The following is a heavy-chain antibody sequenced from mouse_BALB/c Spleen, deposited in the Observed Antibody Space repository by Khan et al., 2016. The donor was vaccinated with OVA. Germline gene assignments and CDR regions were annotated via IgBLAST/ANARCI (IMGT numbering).Heavy chain of an antibody. Sequence: EVELVESGPGLVKPSQSLSLTCTVTGYSITSDYAWNWIRQFPGNKLEWMGYISYSGSTSYNPSFKSRISITRDTSKNQFFLQLNSVTTEDTATXYGARSKYGNYVGFAYWGQGTLVTVSA. V-gene: IGHV3-2*02. CDR1: GYSITSDYA. J-gene: IGHJ3*01. CDR2: ISYSGST. D-gene: IGHD2-10*02. CDR3: ARSKYGNYVGFAY.